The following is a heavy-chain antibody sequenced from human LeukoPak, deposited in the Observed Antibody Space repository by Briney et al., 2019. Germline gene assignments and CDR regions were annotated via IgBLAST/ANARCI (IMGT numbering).Heavy chain of an antibody. D-gene: IGHD5-18*01. Sequence: GGSLRLSCAASGFTFSSYGMSWVRQAPGKGLEWVSGLSGSGGSIYYADSVKGRFTISRDNSKNTLYRQMKSLKADETAVYYCAKDRGYSYGYAFDYWGQGTLVTVSS. J-gene: IGHJ4*02. CDR3: AKDRGYSYGYAFDY. CDR1: GFTFSSYG. CDR2: LSGSGGSI. V-gene: IGHV3-23*01.